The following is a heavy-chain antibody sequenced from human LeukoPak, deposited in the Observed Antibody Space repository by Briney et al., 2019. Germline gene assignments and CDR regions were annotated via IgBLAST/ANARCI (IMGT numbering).Heavy chain of an antibody. CDR2: VIPILGTA. CDR3: ARDVWMDV. J-gene: IGHJ6*02. Sequence: SVKVSCKASGDTFTDYAISWVRPAPGQGLEWVGRVIPILGTANYAQKIQGRVMIIADKSTNTVYMDLSSLTSEDTAMYYCARDVWMDVWGQGTTVTVSS. CDR1: GDTFTDYA. D-gene: IGHD2-21*01. V-gene: IGHV1-69*06.